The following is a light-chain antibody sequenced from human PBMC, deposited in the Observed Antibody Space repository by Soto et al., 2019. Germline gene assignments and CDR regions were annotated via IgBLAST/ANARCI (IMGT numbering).Light chain of an antibody. V-gene: IGKV3-20*01. Sequence: EIVLTQSPATLSLSPGERATLSCRASQSVSSYLAWYQQKPGQAPRLLIYGASRRATGIPDRFSGSGSGTDFTPTISRLEPEDFAVYYCHQSGDSPTFGQGTKVDI. CDR2: GAS. J-gene: IGKJ1*01. CDR1: QSVSSY. CDR3: HQSGDSPT.